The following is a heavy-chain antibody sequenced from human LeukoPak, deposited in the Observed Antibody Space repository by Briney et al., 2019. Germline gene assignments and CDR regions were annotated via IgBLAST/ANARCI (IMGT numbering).Heavy chain of an antibody. J-gene: IGHJ4*02. CDR1: GFTVSSNY. Sequence: GGSLRLSCAASGFTVSSNYMSWVRQAPGKGLEWVSVIYSGGSTYYADSVKGRFTISRDNSKNTLYLQMNSLRAEDTAVYYCAGLPAYYYDTSGFYFDYWGQGTLVTVSS. CDR3: AGLPAYYYDTSGFYFDY. D-gene: IGHD3-22*01. V-gene: IGHV3-66*04. CDR2: IYSGGST.